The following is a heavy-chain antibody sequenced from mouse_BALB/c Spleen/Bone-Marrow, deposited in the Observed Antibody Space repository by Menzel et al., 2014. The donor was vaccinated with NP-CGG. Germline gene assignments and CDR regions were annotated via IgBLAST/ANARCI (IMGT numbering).Heavy chain of an antibody. CDR3: ARLGYYGSFAY. V-gene: IGHV4-1*02. J-gene: IGHJ3*01. Sequence: EVKLQESGGGLVQPGGSLKLSCAASGFDFSGFWMSWVRQAPGRGLEWIGEINPDSNTINYSPSLKDKFIISRDNAKNTLYLQMSKVRSEDTALYYCARLGYYGSFAYWGHGTLVTVSA. CDR2: INPDSNTI. D-gene: IGHD1-2*01. CDR1: GFDFSGFW.